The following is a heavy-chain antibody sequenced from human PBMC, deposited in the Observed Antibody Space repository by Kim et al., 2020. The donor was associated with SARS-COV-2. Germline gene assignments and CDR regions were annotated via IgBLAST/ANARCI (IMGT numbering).Heavy chain of an antibody. V-gene: IGHV3-23*01. J-gene: IGHJ4*02. D-gene: IGHD3-10*01. Sequence: DSVKGRFTISRDNAKNTLYRQMNSLRAEDTAVYYCAKGVRGYGSGSQIDYWGQGTLVTVSS. CDR3: AKGVRGYGSGSQIDY.